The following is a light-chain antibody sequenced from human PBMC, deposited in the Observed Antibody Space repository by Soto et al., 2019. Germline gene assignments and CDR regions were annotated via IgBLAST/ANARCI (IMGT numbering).Light chain of an antibody. J-gene: IGKJ3*01. CDR1: QSVTSSY. Sequence: EIVLTQSPGTLSLSPGERAILTCRASQSVTSSYLAWYQQRPGQAPRLLIYGASTRATGIPDRFSGSGSGTDFTLAISRLAPEEFAMYYCHQYGSSPLTFGPGTKVDIK. CDR2: GAS. V-gene: IGKV3-20*01. CDR3: HQYGSSPLT.